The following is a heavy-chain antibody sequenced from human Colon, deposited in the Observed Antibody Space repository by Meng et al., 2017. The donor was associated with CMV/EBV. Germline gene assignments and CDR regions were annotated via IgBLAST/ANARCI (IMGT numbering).Heavy chain of an antibody. J-gene: IGHJ4*02. D-gene: IGHD2/OR15-2a*01. CDR1: GFSVRNNY. CDR2: ISSRGDKR. CDR3: ARGQFLHYFDD. Sequence: GESLKISCAVSGFSVRNNYMTWVRQAPGKGLEWVAAISSRGDKRDYADSVKGRFTISRDNFRNTVILQMSSMKVEDTAVYYCARGQFLHYFDDWGRGTLVTVSS. V-gene: IGHV3-23*01.